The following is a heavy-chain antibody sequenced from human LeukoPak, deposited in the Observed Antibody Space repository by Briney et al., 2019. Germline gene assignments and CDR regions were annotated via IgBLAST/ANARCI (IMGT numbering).Heavy chain of an antibody. CDR3: ATDREYSQEP. Sequence: GALRLSCAASGLTFRTSWMHWVRQAPGKGLLWVSFINRDGSSTSYVDSVKGRFTISRDNAKNTLYLQMNRLRDEDTAVYYCATDREYSQEPWGQGTLVTVSS. CDR1: GLTFRTSW. V-gene: IGHV3-74*01. J-gene: IGHJ5*02. D-gene: IGHD5-12*01. CDR2: INRDGSST.